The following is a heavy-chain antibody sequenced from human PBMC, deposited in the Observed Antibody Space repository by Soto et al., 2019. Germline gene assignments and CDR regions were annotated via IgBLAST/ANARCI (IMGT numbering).Heavy chain of an antibody. CDR1: GYTFTSYG. J-gene: IGHJ6*02. D-gene: IGHD3-22*01. Sequence: QVQLMQSGAEVKKPGASVKVSCKASGYTFTSYGISWVRQAPGQGLEWMGWISAYNGNTNYAQKLQGRVTMTTDTSTSTAYMELRSLRSDDTAVYYCARGQYYYDSSGYYHPLPGMDVWGQGTTVTVSS. CDR3: ARGQYYYDSSGYYHPLPGMDV. V-gene: IGHV1-18*01. CDR2: ISAYNGNT.